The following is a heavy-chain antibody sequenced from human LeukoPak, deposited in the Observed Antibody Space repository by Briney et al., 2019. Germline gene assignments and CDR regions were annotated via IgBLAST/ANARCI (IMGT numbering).Heavy chain of an antibody. J-gene: IGHJ5*02. CDR3: AKGGSSSSLGHNWFDP. D-gene: IGHD6-6*01. CDR2: ISWNSGSI. CDR1: GFTFDDYA. V-gene: IGHV3-9*01. Sequence: GGSLRLSCAASGFTFDDYAMHWVRQAPGKGLEWVSGISWNSGSIGYADSVKGRFTISRDNAKNSLYLQMNSLRAEDTALYYCAKGGSSSSLGHNWFDPWGQGTLVTVSS.